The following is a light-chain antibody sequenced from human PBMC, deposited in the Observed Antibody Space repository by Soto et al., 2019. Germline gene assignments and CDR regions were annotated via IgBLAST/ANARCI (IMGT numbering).Light chain of an antibody. J-gene: IGKJ5*01. Sequence: EIVTTQYPATLSLSPRERTTLSSRASQHIISNLALYQQTPGQAHRLLIYGASTRAPGIPARFNCSGSGTEFTLTITSLQFEDVELYYCQQYNKWLKTFGQGTRLEI. V-gene: IGKV3-15*01. CDR2: GAS. CDR3: QQYNKWLKT. CDR1: QHIISN.